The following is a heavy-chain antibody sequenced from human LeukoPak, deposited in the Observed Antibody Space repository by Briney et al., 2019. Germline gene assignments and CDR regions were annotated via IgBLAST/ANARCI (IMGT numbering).Heavy chain of an antibody. D-gene: IGHD2-15*01. CDR3: ARSRPASDIVVVVAATRWFDP. CDR2: INPNSGGT. Sequence: ASVKVSCKASGYTFTGYYMHWVRQAPRQGLGRMGRINPNSGGTNYAQQFPGRVTMTRDTTISTAYMELSRLGSDDTAVYYCARSRPASDIVVVVAATRWFDPWGQGTLVTVSS. J-gene: IGHJ5*02. V-gene: IGHV1-2*06. CDR1: GYTFTGYY.